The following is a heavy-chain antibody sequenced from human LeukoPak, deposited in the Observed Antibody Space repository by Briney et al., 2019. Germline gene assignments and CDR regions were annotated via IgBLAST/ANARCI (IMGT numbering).Heavy chain of an antibody. CDR2: ISWNSGSI. D-gene: IGHD3-10*01. J-gene: IGHJ4*02. CDR1: GFTFDDYA. V-gene: IGHV3-9*01. CDR3: RGEYYGSGSYDY. Sequence: PGGSLRLSCAASGFTFDDYAMHWVRQAPGKGLEWVSGISWNSGSIGYADSVKGRFTISRDNAKNSLYLQMNSLRAEDTALYYCRGEYYGSGSYDYWGQGTLVTVSS.